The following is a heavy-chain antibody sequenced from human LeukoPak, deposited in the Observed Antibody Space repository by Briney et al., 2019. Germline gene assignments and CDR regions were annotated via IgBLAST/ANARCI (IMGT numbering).Heavy chain of an antibody. J-gene: IGHJ4*02. Sequence: PGGSLRLSCAASGFIFSRYAMSRVRQAPGKGLDWVSAIGGDGGSTYSADSVKGRFTISRDDSKNTLYLQMNSLTAEDTAVYYCAKGSAVGRPYYFDSWGQGTLVTVSS. CDR2: IGGDGGST. V-gene: IGHV3-23*01. D-gene: IGHD6-6*01. CDR1: GFIFSRYA. CDR3: AKGSAVGRPYYFDS.